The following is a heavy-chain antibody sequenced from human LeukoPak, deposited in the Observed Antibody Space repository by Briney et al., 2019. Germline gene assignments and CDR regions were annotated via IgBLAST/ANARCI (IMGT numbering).Heavy chain of an antibody. CDR3: AHTDSYYFDSGMVS. D-gene: IGHD3-22*01. CDR1: GVRFSNYA. V-gene: IGHV3-23*01. J-gene: IGHJ5*02. Sequence: GGSLRLSCTASGVRFSNYAMNWVRQAPGKGLEWVSVISGGGSSTNYADSVKGRLTISRENSKNTLYLQMNSLRAEDTAVYYCAHTDSYYFDSGMVSWGQGALVTVSS. CDR2: ISGGGSST.